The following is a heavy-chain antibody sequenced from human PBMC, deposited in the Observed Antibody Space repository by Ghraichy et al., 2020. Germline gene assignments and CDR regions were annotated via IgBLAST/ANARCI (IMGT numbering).Heavy chain of an antibody. D-gene: IGHD3-10*01. CDR2: IDNTGST. J-gene: IGHJ6*02. CDR3: ARESLYYGSESYYSPPRSSGMDV. Sequence: SQTLSLTCSVSGGSVSSDTYNWTWIRQPPGKGLEWIGFIDNTGSTKYNPSLKSRVTISVDTSKNLFSLKLTSVTAADSAVYYCARESLYYGSESYYSPPRSSGMDVWGQGTTVTVSS. CDR1: GGSVSSDTYN. V-gene: IGHV4-61*01.